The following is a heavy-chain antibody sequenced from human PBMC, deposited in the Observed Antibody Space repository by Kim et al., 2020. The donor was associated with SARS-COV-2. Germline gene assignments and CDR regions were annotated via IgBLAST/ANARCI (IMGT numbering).Heavy chain of an antibody. CDR1: SISSRSSTYY. J-gene: IGHJ3*02. CDR2: IHYSGNT. Sequence: SETLSPTCTVSSISSRSSTYYWGWVRQPPGKGLEWLGSIHYSGNTYPNPSLKRRVAISLDTSKKQVSLKVSSATAADTAVYYCAARATDCGRTNCYDDGFDIGGQGAMSTGSS. CDR3: AARATDCGRTNCYDDGFDI. D-gene: IGHD2-2*01. V-gene: IGHV4-39*01.